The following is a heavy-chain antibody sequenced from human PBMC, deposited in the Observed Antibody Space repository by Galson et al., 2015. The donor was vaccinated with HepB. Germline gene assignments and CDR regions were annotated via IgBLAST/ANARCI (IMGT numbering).Heavy chain of an antibody. CDR1: GFTFSRHT. D-gene: IGHD6-19*01. CDR2: ISGDTYGT. Sequence: SLRLSCAASGFTFSRHTMSWVRQTPGKGLQWVSGISGDTYGTYYADSVKGRFTISRDNSNSRLYLQMTSVTADGTATYYCAKGRGWYTGFDSWGQGALVTVSS. J-gene: IGHJ4*02. V-gene: IGHV3-23*01. CDR3: AKGRGWYTGFDS.